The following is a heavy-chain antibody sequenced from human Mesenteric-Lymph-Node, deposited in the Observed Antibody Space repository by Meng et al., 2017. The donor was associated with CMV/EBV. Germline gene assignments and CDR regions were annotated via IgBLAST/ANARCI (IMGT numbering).Heavy chain of an antibody. J-gene: IGHJ5*02. CDR1: GFPFSTYG. Sequence: GESLKISCAASGFPFSTYGIHWVRQAPGKGLEWVAFIRYDGSQKYYVDSVKGRFTISRDNSKNTLYLQMNSLRAEDTAVYYCARGRFLEWLFNTWGQGTLVTVSS. CDR2: IRYDGSQK. V-gene: IGHV3-30*02. D-gene: IGHD3-3*01. CDR3: ARGRFLEWLFNT.